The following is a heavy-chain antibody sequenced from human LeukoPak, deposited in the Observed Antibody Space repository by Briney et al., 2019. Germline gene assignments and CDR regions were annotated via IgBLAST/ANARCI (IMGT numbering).Heavy chain of an antibody. CDR1: GGSISSSTYY. J-gene: IGHJ4*02. Sequence: PSETLSLTCTVSGGSISSSTYYWGWIRQPPGKGLEWIGTIYYSGSTYYNPSLKSRVTISVDTSKNQFSLKLSSVTAADTAVYYCARDVAAAADDGRDYWGQGTLVTVSS. CDR3: ARDVAAAADDGRDY. D-gene: IGHD6-13*01. V-gene: IGHV4-39*07. CDR2: IYYSGST.